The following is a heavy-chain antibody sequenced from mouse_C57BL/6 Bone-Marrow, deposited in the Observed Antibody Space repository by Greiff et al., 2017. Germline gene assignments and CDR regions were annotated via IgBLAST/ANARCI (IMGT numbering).Heavy chain of an antibody. V-gene: IGHV1-50*01. J-gene: IGHJ4*01. Sequence: VQLQQSGAELVKPGASVKLSCKASGYTFTSYWMQWVKQRPGQGLEWIGEIDPSDSYTNYNQKFKGKAPLTVDTSSSTAYMQLSSLTSEDSAVYYCAREYYGSYYYAMDYWGQGTTDTVSS. CDR1: GYTFTSYW. CDR2: IDPSDSYT. CDR3: AREYYGSYYYAMDY. D-gene: IGHD1-1*01.